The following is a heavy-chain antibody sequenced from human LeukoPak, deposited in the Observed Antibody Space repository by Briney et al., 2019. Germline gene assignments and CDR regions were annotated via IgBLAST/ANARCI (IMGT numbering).Heavy chain of an antibody. CDR1: GYSFTTFW. CDR2: IYPGDSDT. J-gene: IGHJ4*02. D-gene: IGHD4-17*01. Sequence: GESLKISCKGSGYSFTTFWIGWMRQMPGKGLEWMGIIYPGDSDTRYSPSFQGQVTISADKSISTAYLQWSSLKASDTAMYYCARRLYGDYLDYWGQGTLVTVSS. V-gene: IGHV5-51*01. CDR3: ARRLYGDYLDY.